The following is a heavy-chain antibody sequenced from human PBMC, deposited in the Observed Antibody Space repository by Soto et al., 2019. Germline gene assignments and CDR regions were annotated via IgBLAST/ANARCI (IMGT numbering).Heavy chain of an antibody. CDR2: MYHSRST. V-gene: IGHV4-30-2*01. D-gene: IGHD2-2*01. CDR3: ARVPDY. CDR1: GGSISSGGYS. J-gene: IGHJ4*02. Sequence: QLQLQESGSGLVKPSQTLSLTCAVSGGSISSGGYSWSWIRQPPGKGLEWIGYMYHSRSTYYNPSLKRRVTISIDSSKNQFSLKLSSVTAAATAVYYCARVPDYWGQGILVTVSS.